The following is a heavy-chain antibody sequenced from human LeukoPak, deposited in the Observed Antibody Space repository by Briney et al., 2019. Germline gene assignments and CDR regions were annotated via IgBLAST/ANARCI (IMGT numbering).Heavy chain of an antibody. J-gene: IGHJ5*02. CDR1: GFTFSSYG. CDR3: VGASPRAIFDP. D-gene: IGHD2-2*01. CDR2: ISSDAYVQ. Sequence: PGRSLRLSCAASGFTFSSYGMHWVRQAPGKGLEWVAAISSDAYVQYYVDSVKGRFTISRDNSKNTLYLQMNSLRAEDTAIYYCVGASPRAIFDPWGQGTLVTVSS. V-gene: IGHV3-30*03.